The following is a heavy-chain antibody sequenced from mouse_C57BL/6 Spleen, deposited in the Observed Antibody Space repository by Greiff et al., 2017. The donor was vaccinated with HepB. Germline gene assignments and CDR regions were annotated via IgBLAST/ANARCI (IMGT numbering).Heavy chain of an antibody. CDR3: ARYYDYDRRTFYYAMDY. Sequence: QVQLQQSGAELARPGASVKMSCKASGYTFTSYTMHWVKQRPGQGLEWIGYINPSSGYTKYNQKFKDKATLTADKSSSTAYMQLSSLTSEDSAVYYCARYYDYDRRTFYYAMDYWGQGTSVTVSS. V-gene: IGHV1-4*01. CDR1: GYTFTSYT. CDR2: INPSSGYT. D-gene: IGHD2-4*01. J-gene: IGHJ4*01.